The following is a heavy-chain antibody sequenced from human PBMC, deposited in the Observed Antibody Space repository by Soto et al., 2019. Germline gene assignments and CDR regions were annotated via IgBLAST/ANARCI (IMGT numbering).Heavy chain of an antibody. J-gene: IGHJ4*02. V-gene: IGHV1-8*01. D-gene: IGHD3-16*01. Sequence: QVQLVQSGAEVKKPGASVKVSCKASGYTFTSYDINWVRQATGQGLEWMGWMNPDSGYTGYSQKFQGRVTMTRNNSITSAYMELSSLRSEDTAVYYCAREGSGIMGLDYWGQGTLVTVSS. CDR3: AREGSGIMGLDY. CDR2: MNPDSGYT. CDR1: GYTFTSYD.